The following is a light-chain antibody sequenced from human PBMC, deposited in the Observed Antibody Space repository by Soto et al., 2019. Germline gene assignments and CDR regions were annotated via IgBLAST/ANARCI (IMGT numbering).Light chain of an antibody. Sequence: EIVLTQSPATLSLSPGERATLSCRASQSVSSYLAWYQQKPGQAPRLLIYDASNRATGIPARFSGSGSGTDFTLTISSLEPEDFAVYYCQQRSNPFTFGPGTIVDIK. V-gene: IGKV3-11*01. J-gene: IGKJ3*01. CDR1: QSVSSY. CDR2: DAS. CDR3: QQRSNPFT.